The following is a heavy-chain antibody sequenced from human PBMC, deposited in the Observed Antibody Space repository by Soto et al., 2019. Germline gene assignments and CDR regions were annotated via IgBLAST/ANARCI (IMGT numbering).Heavy chain of an antibody. D-gene: IGHD5-18*01. CDR2: ISGSGGST. CDR1: GFTFSSYA. J-gene: IGHJ3*02. Sequence: GGSLRLSCAASGFTFSSYAMSWVRQAPGKGLEWVSAISGSGGSTYYADSVKGRFTISRDNSKNTLYLQMNSLRAEDTAVYYCAKVRGMSRTLDTAMAYAFDIWGQGTMVTVSS. V-gene: IGHV3-23*01. CDR3: AKVRGMSRTLDTAMAYAFDI.